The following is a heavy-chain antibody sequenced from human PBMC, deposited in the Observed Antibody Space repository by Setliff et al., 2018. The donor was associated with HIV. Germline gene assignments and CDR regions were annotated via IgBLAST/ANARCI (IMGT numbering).Heavy chain of an antibody. D-gene: IGHD2-15*01. Sequence: PGGSLRLSCAGSGFTVSSSYMTWVRQAPGKGLEWVSVIYSDGNTFYADSVKGRFSISRDNSKNTLSLQMNSLRSEETALYYRARHEAECSGGKCYAGLRGAWGQGTLVTVSS. J-gene: IGHJ4*02. CDR3: ARHEAECSGGKCYAGLRGA. V-gene: IGHV3-66*02. CDR2: IYSDGNT. CDR1: GFTVSSSY.